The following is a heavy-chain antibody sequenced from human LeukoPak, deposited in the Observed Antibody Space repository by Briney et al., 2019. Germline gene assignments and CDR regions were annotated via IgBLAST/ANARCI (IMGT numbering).Heavy chain of an antibody. CDR3: AKGGRIEAASNIDY. D-gene: IGHD6-13*01. J-gene: IGHJ4*02. Sequence: GGSLRLSCAASGFTFSSYAMSWVRQAPGKGLEWVSVITGSGGSTYYAGSVKGRFTISRDNSKNTLYLQMSSLRADDTAVYYCAKGGRIEAASNIDYWGQGTLVTVSS. CDR2: ITGSGGST. CDR1: GFTFSSYA. V-gene: IGHV3-23*01.